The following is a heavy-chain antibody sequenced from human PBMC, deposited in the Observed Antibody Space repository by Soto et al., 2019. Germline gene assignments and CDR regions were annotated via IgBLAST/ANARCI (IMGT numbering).Heavy chain of an antibody. CDR2: ISTWSGDT. CDR3: ARDYTITREDCFDP. Sequence: QVQLVQSGAEVKKPGASVKVSCKPSGYTFSSHGLSWVRQAPGQGLEWLGWISTWSGDTNYAQKFQGRVTMPIDRGTSTAYMEVKSLRSDDTAVYYCARDYTITREDCFDPWGQGTLVTVSS. D-gene: IGHD3-10*01. J-gene: IGHJ5*02. V-gene: IGHV1-18*01. CDR1: GYTFSSHG.